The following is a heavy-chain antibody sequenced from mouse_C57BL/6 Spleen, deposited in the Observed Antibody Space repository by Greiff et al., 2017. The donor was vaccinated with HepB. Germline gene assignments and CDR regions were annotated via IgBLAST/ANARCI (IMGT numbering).Heavy chain of an antibody. V-gene: IGHV1-64*01. CDR1: GYTFTSYW. D-gene: IGHD2-2*01. CDR2: IHPNSGST. CDR3: ARWLAYAMDY. Sequence: VKLQQPGAELVKPGASVKLSCKASGYTFTSYWMHWVKQRPGQGLEWIGMIHPNSGSTNYNEKFKSKATLTVDKSSSTAYMQLSSLTSEDSAVYYCARWLAYAMDYWGQGTSVTVSS. J-gene: IGHJ4*01.